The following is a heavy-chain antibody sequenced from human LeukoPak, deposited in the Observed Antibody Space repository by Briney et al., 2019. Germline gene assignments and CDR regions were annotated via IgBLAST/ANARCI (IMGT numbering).Heavy chain of an antibody. Sequence: SETLSLTCNVSGDSIRGFYWAWIRQPPGKGLEWIGYFDNSGGSNYNPALESRVIISVDTSKNQFSLKLRSLTAADTAVYYCARWNYDIWTGHRYFDYWGQGTLVIVSS. CDR1: GDSIRGFY. D-gene: IGHD3/OR15-3a*01. CDR3: ARWNYDIWTGHRYFDY. J-gene: IGHJ4*02. CDR2: FDNSGGS. V-gene: IGHV4-59*01.